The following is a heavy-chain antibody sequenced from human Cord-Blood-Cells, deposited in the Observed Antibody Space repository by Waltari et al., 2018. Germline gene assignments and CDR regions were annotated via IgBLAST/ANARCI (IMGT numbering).Heavy chain of an antibody. CDR2: IYHSGST. CDR1: GYSISSGYY. Sequence: QVQLQESGPGLVTPSETLSLTCTVSGYSISSGYYWGWIWQPPGKGREWIGSIYHSGSTYYNPSLKSRVTISVDTSKNQFSLKLSSVTAADTAVYYCARVNYSNYFDYWGQGTLVTVSS. D-gene: IGHD4-4*01. V-gene: IGHV4-38-2*02. CDR3: ARVNYSNYFDY. J-gene: IGHJ4*02.